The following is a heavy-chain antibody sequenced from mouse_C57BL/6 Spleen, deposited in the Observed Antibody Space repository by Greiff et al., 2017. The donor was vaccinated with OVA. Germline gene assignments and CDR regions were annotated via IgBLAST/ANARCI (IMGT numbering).Heavy chain of an antibody. J-gene: IGHJ4*01. CDR1: GYTFTSYW. CDR2: IDPSDSYT. CDR3: ARSDFYAMDY. V-gene: IGHV1-69*01. Sequence: QVQLQQPGAELVMPGASVKLSCKASGYTFTSYWMHWVKQRPGQGLEWIGEIDPSDSYTNYNQKFKGKSTLTVDKSSSTAYMQLSSLTSEDSAVSYCARSDFYAMDYWGQGTSVTVSS.